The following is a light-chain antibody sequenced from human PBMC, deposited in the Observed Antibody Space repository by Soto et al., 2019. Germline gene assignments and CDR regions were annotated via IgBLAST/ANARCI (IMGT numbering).Light chain of an antibody. Sequence: DIQLTQSPSSLSASVGDRVTISCGASQDISTHLAWFAQKPGRAPQLLIYAASTLHSGVPSRFSGSGSGTDFTLTISSLQPEDFATYYCQHLNTYPITFGPGTRLEIK. J-gene: IGKJ5*01. CDR2: AAS. V-gene: IGKV1-9*01. CDR3: QHLNTYPIT. CDR1: QDISTH.